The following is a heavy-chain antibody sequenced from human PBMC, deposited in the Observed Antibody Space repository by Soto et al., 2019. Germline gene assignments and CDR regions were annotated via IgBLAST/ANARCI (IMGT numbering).Heavy chain of an antibody. J-gene: IGHJ6*02. CDR2: ISYDGSNK. Sequence: GGSLRLSCAASGFTFSSYGMHWVRQAPGKGLEWVAVISYDGSNKYYADSVKGRFTISRDNSKNTLYLQMNSLRAEDTAVYYCAKDLRYYDILNGYYNTYYYYGMDVWGQGTTVTVSS. CDR1: GFTFSSYG. V-gene: IGHV3-30*18. CDR3: AKDLRYYDILNGYYNTYYYYGMDV. D-gene: IGHD3-9*01.